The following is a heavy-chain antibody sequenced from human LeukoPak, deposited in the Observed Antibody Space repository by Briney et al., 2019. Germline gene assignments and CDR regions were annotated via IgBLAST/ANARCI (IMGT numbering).Heavy chain of an antibody. Sequence: GGSLRLSCAASGFIFSNYAMHWVRQAPGKGLEWVALISSDGSKIYYADSVKGRFTISRDNAKNSLYLQMNSLRAEDTAVYYCARASYSSSWYVRYIDYWGQGTLVTVSS. CDR3: ARASYSSSWYVRYIDY. CDR2: ISSDGSKI. V-gene: IGHV3-30*04. J-gene: IGHJ4*02. CDR1: GFIFSNYA. D-gene: IGHD6-13*01.